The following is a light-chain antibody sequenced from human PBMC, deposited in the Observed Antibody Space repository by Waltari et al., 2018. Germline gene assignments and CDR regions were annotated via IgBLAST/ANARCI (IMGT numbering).Light chain of an antibody. CDR1: QRVDRNY. V-gene: IGKV3-20*01. CDR2: GSL. CDR3: QQYSSSPLT. Sequence: EIVLTQSPGALSLSPGESVTLSCRASQRVDRNYLAWYQQKPGQAPRLVIYGSLSRATGVPDRFSGSESGTDFTLTINRLEPEDFGVYYCQQYSSSPLTFGPGTTVDIK. J-gene: IGKJ3*01.